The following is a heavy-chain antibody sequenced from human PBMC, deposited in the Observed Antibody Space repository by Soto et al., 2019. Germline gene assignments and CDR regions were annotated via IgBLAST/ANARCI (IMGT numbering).Heavy chain of an antibody. CDR3: ARVEFTTIYP. CDR1: GGSISSSSYY. D-gene: IGHD3-22*01. CDR2: IYYSGST. J-gene: IGHJ5*02. Sequence: SETLSLTCTVSGGSISSSSYYWGWIRQPPGKGLEWIGSIYYSGSTYYNPSLKSRVTISVDTSKNQFSLKLSSVTAADTAVYYCARVEFTTIYPWGQGTLVTVSS. V-gene: IGHV4-39*01.